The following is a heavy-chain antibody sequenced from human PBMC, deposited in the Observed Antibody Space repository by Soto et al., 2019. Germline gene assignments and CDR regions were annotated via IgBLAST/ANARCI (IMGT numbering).Heavy chain of an antibody. J-gene: IGHJ4*02. CDR2: ISAYNGNT. Sequence: ASVKVSCKGAGYTFSNYYMHWVRQAPGQGLEWMGWISAYNGNTNYAQKLQGRVTMTTDTSTSTAYMELRSLRSDDTAVYYCARGGGDYVWGSYRVVDYWGQGTLVTV. CDR1: GYTFSNYY. D-gene: IGHD3-16*02. CDR3: ARGGGDYVWGSYRVVDY. V-gene: IGHV1-18*04.